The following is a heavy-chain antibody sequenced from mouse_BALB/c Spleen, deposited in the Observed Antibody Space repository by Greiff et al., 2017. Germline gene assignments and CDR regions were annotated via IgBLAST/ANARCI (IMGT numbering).Heavy chain of an antibody. CDR2: IYWDDDK. CDR3: ARRGGGYYVGYFDY. Sequence: QVTLKVSGPGILQPSQTLSLTCSFSGFSLSTSGMGVSWIRQPSGKGLEWLAHIYWDDDKRYNPSLKSRLTISKDTSRNQVFLKITSVDTADTATYYCARRGGGYYVGYFDYWGQGTTLTVSS. V-gene: IGHV8-12*01. D-gene: IGHD2-3*01. CDR1: GFSLSTSGMG. J-gene: IGHJ2*01.